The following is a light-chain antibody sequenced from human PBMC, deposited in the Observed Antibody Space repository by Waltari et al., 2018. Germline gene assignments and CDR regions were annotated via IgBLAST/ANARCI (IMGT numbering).Light chain of an antibody. V-gene: IGKV1-33*01. CDR2: DAS. Sequence: DSQLTQSPSSLSASVGDRVTITCPASQDISKYLNWYQQKPGKAPKLLIYDASNLETGVPSRFSGSGSGTDFTFTISSLQPEDIATYYCQQYDNLPRALTFGGGTKVEIK. CDR1: QDISKY. J-gene: IGKJ4*01. CDR3: QQYDNLPRALT.